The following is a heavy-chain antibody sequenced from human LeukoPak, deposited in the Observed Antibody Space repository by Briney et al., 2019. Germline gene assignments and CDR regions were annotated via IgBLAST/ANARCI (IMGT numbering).Heavy chain of an antibody. CDR2: IFYSGRT. J-gene: IGHJ4*02. CDR1: GGSISSYF. D-gene: IGHD3-10*01. CDR3: ARIYGSGSYVDY. V-gene: IGHV4-59*01. Sequence: SETLSPTCTVSGGSISSYFWTWIRQPPGKGLECIGYIFYSGRTNYNPSLKSRVTISADTSKNQFSLKLSSVTDADMAVYYCARIYGSGSYVDYWGQGTLVTVSP.